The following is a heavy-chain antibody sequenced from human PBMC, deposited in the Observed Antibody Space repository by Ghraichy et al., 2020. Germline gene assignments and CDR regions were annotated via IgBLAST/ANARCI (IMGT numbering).Heavy chain of an antibody. CDR2: IYYSGST. CDR1: GGSISSYY. Sequence: SETLTLTCTVSGGSISSYYWSWIRQPPGKGLEWIGYIYYSGSTNYNPSLKSRVTISVDTSKNQFSLKLSSVTAADTAVYYCARAGYSYGINDAFDIWGQGTMVTVSS. CDR3: ARAGYSYGINDAFDI. D-gene: IGHD5-18*01. J-gene: IGHJ3*02. V-gene: IGHV4-59*01.